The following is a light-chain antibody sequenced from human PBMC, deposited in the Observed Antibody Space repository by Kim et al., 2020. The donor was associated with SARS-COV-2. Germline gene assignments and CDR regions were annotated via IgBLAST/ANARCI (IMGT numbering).Light chain of an antibody. CDR1: QSVSSN. CDR3: QQYNNWYT. V-gene: IGKV3-15*01. CDR2: GAS. J-gene: IGKJ2*01. Sequence: ETVMTQSPATLSVSPGERATLSCRASQSVSSNLAWYQQKPGLPPRLLFYGASTRATGIPARFSGSGSGTEFTLTISSLQSEDFAVYYCQQYNNWYTFGQGTKLEI.